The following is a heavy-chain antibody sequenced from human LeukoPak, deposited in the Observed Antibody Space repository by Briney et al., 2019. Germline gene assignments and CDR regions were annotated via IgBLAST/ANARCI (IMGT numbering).Heavy chain of an antibody. D-gene: IGHD3-10*01. CDR1: GGSISSSSYY. Sequence: SETLSLTCTVSGGSISSSSYYWGWIRQPPGKGLEWIGSIYYSGSTYYNPSLKSRVTISVDTSKNQFSLKLSSVTAADTAVYYCARDSGTTGEVKFVPWGQGTLVTVSS. V-gene: IGHV4-39*07. J-gene: IGHJ5*02. CDR3: ARDSGTTGEVKFVP. CDR2: IYYSGST.